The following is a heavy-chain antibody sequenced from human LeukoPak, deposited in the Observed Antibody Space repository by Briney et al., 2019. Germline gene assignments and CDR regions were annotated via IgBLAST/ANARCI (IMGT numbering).Heavy chain of an antibody. V-gene: IGHV4-34*01. CDR1: GGSISSYY. J-gene: IGHJ4*02. Sequence: SETLSLTCTVSGGSISSYYWSWIRQPPGKGLEWIGEINHSGSTNYNPSLKSRVTISVDTSKNQFSLKLSSVTAADTAVYYCARDLGEGASIAAPFDYWGQGTLVTVSS. CDR3: ARDLGEGASIAAPFDY. D-gene: IGHD6-6*01. CDR2: INHSGST.